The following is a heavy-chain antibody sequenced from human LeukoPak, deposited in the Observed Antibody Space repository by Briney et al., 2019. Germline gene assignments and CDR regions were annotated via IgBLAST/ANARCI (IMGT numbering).Heavy chain of an antibody. CDR3: ARRNCSSTSCYYLFDY. D-gene: IGHD2-2*01. CDR1: GYTVTGYY. Sequence: ASVKVSCKASGYTVTGYYMHWVRQAPGQGLEWMGWINPNSGGTNYAQKFQGRVTMTRDTSISTAYMELSRLRSDDTAVYYCARRNCSSTSCYYLFDYWGQGTLVTVSS. V-gene: IGHV1-2*02. J-gene: IGHJ4*02. CDR2: INPNSGGT.